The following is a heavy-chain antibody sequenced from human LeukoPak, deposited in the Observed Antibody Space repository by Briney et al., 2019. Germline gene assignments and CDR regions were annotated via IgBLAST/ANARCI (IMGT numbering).Heavy chain of an antibody. V-gene: IGHV3-7*01. CDR3: KSGGAAPGSFDY. CDR1: GFTFTTYW. D-gene: IGHD1-26*01. J-gene: IGHJ4*01. CDR2: IKHDGSEQ. Sequence: GGSLRLSCAASGFTFTTYWMSWMRQAPGKGLQWVANIKHDGSEQYYVDSVKGRFTISRDNAKNSLFLQRNSLGVEDTAVYYCKSGGAAPGSFDYWGHGALVTVSS.